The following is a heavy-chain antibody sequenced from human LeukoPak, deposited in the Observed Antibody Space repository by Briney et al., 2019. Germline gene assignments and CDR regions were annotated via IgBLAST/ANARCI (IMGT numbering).Heavy chain of an antibody. CDR3: ARDPTMVRGVNPSDY. J-gene: IGHJ4*02. V-gene: IGHV3-7*01. CDR2: IMEDGSEE. D-gene: IGHD3-10*01. CDR1: GFTFRGYG. Sequence: GGSLRLSCAASGFTFRGYGMSWARQAPGKGLEWVANIMEDGSEEYYVDSVKGRFTISRDNAKNSLYLQMNSLRAEDTAVYYCARDPTMVRGVNPSDYWGQGTLVTVSS.